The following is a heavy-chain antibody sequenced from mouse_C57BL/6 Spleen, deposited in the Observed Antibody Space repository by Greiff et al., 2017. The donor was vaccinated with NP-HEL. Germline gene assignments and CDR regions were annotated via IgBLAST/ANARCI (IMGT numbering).Heavy chain of an antibody. CDR2: INPNNGGT. J-gene: IGHJ4*01. Sequence: EVKLQQSGPELVKPGASVKISCKASGYTFTDYYMNWVKQSHGQSLEWIGDINPNNGGTSYNQKFKGKATLTVDKSSSTAYMELRSLTSEDSAVYYWARAARRYAMDYWGQGTSVTVSS. D-gene: IGHD2-12*01. V-gene: IGHV1-26*01. CDR1: GYTFTDYY. CDR3: ARAARRYAMDY.